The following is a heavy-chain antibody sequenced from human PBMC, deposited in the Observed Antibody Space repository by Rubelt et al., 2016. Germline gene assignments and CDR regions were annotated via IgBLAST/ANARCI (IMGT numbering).Heavy chain of an antibody. Sequence: EVQVVESGGGLVQPGGSLTLSCAASGFTFSNAWMNWVRQAPGKGLEWVGRVKSKPNGGTTDYAAPVKGRFIISRDDSKNTVYLQMNSLRTEDTAVYYCSTGGYYLDYWGQGTLVTVSS. CDR1: GFTFSNAW. CDR3: STGGYYLDY. CDR2: VKSKPNGGTT. V-gene: IGHV3-15*07. J-gene: IGHJ4*02. D-gene: IGHD1-14*01.